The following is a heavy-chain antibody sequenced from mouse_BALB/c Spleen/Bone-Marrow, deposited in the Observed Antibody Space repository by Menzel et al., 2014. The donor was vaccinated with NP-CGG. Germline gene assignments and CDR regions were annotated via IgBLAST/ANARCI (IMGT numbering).Heavy chain of an antibody. V-gene: IGHV1-26*01. Sequence: VQLQQSGPDLVKPGASVKTSCKASGYSFTGYYMHWVKQSHGKSLEWIGRVNPNKGGTSYNQKFKGKAIITVDKSSSTAYMELRSLTSEDSAVYYCARVEGLYYGMDYWGQGTSVTVSS. CDR2: VNPNKGGT. J-gene: IGHJ4*01. CDR1: GYSFTGYY. CDR3: ARVEGLYYGMDY. D-gene: IGHD6-2*01.